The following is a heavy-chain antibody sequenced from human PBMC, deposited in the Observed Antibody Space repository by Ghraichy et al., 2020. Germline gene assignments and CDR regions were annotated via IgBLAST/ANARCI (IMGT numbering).Heavy chain of an antibody. V-gene: IGHV2-5*05. J-gene: IGHJ3*02. Sequence: SGPTLMKPTQTLTLTCTFSGFSLATSGVGLGWIRQPPGKALEWLAFIYWDVDKRYGPSLKSRLTITKDTSNNQVVLTMTNMDPVDTATYYCVNRHGDRGGGWSEGSFDIWGPGTMVTVSS. CDR3: VNRHGDRGGGWSEGSFDI. D-gene: IGHD6-19*01. CDR1: GFSLATSGVG. CDR2: IYWDVDK.